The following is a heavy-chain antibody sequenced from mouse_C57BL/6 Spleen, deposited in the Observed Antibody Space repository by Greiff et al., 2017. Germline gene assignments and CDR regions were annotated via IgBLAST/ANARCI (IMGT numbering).Heavy chain of an antibody. CDR2: INPNYGTT. J-gene: IGHJ4*01. CDR3: ARREWEGGYAMDY. D-gene: IGHD1-3*01. CDR1: GYSFTDYY. Sequence: VQLQQSGPELVKPGASVKISCKASGYSFTDYYMHWVKQSPGQSLEWIGVINPNYGTTSYNQKFKGKATLTVDQSSSTAYMQLNSLTSEDSAVYYGARREWEGGYAMDYWGQGTSVTVSS. V-gene: IGHV1-39*01.